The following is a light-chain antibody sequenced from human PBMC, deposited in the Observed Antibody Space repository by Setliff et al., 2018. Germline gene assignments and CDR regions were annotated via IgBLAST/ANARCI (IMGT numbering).Light chain of an antibody. J-gene: IGLJ1*01. CDR1: SSDVGGYHY. CDR3: SSYTSSSSYV. V-gene: IGLV2-14*03. Sequence: QSVLAQPASVSGSPGHSITISCTGTSSDVGGYHYVSWYQQHPGKAPKLMIYDVSNRPSGVSNRFSGSKSGNTASLTISGLQAEDEADYYCSSYTSSSSYVFGTGTKGTVL. CDR2: DVS.